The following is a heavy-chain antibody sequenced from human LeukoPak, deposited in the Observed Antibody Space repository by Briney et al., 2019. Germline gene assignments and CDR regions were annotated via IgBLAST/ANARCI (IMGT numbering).Heavy chain of an antibody. CDR2: TYYRSKWYS. Sequence: PSQTLSLTCAISGDSVSSNSAAWNWIRQSPSRGLEWLGRTYYRSKWYSDYAVSVKSRITINPDTSKNQFSLHLNSVTPEDTAVCYCARVLGVATTRGFFDYWGQGTLVTVSS. CDR3: ARVLGVATTRGFFDY. CDR1: GDSVSSNSAA. J-gene: IGHJ4*02. V-gene: IGHV6-1*01. D-gene: IGHD5-12*01.